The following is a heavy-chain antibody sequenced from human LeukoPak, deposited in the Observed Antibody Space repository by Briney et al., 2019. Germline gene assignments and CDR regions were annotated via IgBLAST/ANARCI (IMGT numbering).Heavy chain of an antibody. Sequence: GGSLRLSCAASGFTFSAYGMNWVRQAPGKGLQWVSYISSSSSTICYADSVKGRFTISRDNAKNSLYLQMNSLRAEDTALYYCARGREDYDSGGYYLLFDFWGQGTLVTVSS. D-gene: IGHD3-22*01. CDR3: ARGREDYDSGGYYLLFDF. CDR1: GFTFSAYG. J-gene: IGHJ4*02. V-gene: IGHV3-48*04. CDR2: ISSSSSTI.